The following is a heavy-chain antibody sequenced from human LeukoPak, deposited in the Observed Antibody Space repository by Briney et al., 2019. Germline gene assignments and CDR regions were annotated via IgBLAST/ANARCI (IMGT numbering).Heavy chain of an antibody. Sequence: GGSLRLSCAASGFTFSNYAMHWVRQAPGKGLEWVTLISYDGSNIQYADSVKGRFTISRDNSKNTLYLQMNSLRIEDTAVYFCARDHPPEDVWGQGTTVTVSS. CDR3: ARDHPPEDV. V-gene: IGHV3-30-3*01. J-gene: IGHJ6*02. CDR2: ISYDGSNI. CDR1: GFTFSNYA.